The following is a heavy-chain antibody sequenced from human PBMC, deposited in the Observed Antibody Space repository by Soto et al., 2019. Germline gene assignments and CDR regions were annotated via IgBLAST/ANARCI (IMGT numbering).Heavy chain of an antibody. V-gene: IGHV3-21*01. CDR2: ISSSSSYI. J-gene: IGHJ6*02. CDR1: GFTFSSDS. D-gene: IGHD2-15*01. CDR3: AGVYVVVVAATVYYYYGTDV. Sequence: EVQLVESGGGLVKPGGSLRLSCAGSGFTFSSDSMNWVRQAPGKGLELVSSISSSSSYIYYADSLKGRFTISRDNTKNSLYLQINSLRAEDTAVYDCAGVYVVVVAATVYYYYGTDVWGQGTTVTVSS.